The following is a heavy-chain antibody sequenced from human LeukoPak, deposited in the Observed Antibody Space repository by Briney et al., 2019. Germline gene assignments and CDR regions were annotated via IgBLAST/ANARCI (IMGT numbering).Heavy chain of an antibody. CDR3: ARIPTVTFFDY. Sequence: PSETLSLTCAVYGGSFSGYYWSWIRQPPGKGLVWIGEINHSGSTNYNPSLKSRVTISVDTSKNQFSLKLSSVTAADTAVYYCARIPTVTFFDYWGQGTLVTVSS. V-gene: IGHV4-34*01. J-gene: IGHJ4*02. D-gene: IGHD4-17*01. CDR2: INHSGST. CDR1: GGSFSGYY.